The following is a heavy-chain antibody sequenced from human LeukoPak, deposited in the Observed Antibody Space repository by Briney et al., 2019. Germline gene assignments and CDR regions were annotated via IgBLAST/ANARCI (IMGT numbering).Heavy chain of an antibody. J-gene: IGHJ3*02. Sequence: GGSLRLSCAASGFTFSSYGMHWVRQAPGKGLEWVAFIRYDGSNKYYADSVKGRFIISRDNAKKSLNLQMNSLRVEDMAVYYCARGPHAFDIWGQGTMVTVSS. CDR1: GFTFSSYG. CDR2: IRYDGSNK. CDR3: ARGPHAFDI. V-gene: IGHV3-30*02.